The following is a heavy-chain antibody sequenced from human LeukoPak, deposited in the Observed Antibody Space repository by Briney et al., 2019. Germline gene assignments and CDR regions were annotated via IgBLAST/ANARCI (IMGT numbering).Heavy chain of an antibody. CDR1: GGAFSSYA. V-gene: IGHV1-69*04. Sequence: SVKVSCKASGGAFSSYAISWMRQAPGQGLEWMGRIIPILGIANYAQKFQGRVTITADKSTSTAYMELSSLRSEDTAVYYCASNGGTVTNPGGSLFDYWGQGTLVTVSS. J-gene: IGHJ4*02. D-gene: IGHD4-17*01. CDR3: ASNGGTVTNPGGSLFDY. CDR2: IIPILGIA.